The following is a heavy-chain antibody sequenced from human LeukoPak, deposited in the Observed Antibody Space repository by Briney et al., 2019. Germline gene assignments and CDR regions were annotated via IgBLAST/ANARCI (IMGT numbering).Heavy chain of an antibody. J-gene: IGHJ6*02. V-gene: IGHV1-46*01. CDR3: ASPSRGGYNTPYYYYYGMDV. D-gene: IGHD5-24*01. CDR2: INPNGGST. Sequence: ASVKVSCKASGYTFTSYYMHWVRQAPGQGLEWMGIINPNGGSTSYAQKFQGRVTMTRDTSTSTVYMELSSLRSEDTAVYYCASPSRGGYNTPYYYYYGMDVWGQGTTVTVSS. CDR1: GYTFTSYY.